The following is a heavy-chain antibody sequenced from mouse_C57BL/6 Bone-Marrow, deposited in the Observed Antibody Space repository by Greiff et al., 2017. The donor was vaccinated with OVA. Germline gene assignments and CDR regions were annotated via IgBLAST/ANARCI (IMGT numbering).Heavy chain of an antibody. CDR1: GYAFSSSW. V-gene: IGHV1-82*01. D-gene: IGHD1-1*01. J-gene: IGHJ2*01. CDR3: AREEVFITTVVATSYFDY. CDR2: IYPGDGDT. Sequence: QVQLQQSGPELVKPGASVKISCKASGYAFSSSWMNWVKQRPGKGLEWIGRIYPGDGDTNYNGKFKGKATLTADKSSRPAYMQLSSLTSEDSAVYFCAREEVFITTVVATSYFDYWGQGTTLTVSS.